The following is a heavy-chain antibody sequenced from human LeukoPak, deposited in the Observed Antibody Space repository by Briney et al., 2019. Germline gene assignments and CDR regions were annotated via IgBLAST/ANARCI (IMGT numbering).Heavy chain of an antibody. J-gene: IGHJ5*02. CDR2: IYTSGST. V-gene: IGHV4-4*07. CDR3: ARDGVTMVRGVSSTKYNWFDP. Sequence: SETLSLTCTVSGGSISSYYWSWIRQPAGKGLEWIGRIYTSGSTNYNPSLKSRVTMSVDTSKNQFSLKLSSVTAADTAVYYCARDGVTMVRGVSSTKYNWFDPWGQGTLVTVSS. D-gene: IGHD3-10*01. CDR1: GGSISSYY.